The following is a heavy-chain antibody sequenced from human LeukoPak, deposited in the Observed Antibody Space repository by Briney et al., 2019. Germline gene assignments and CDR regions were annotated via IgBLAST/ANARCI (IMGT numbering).Heavy chain of an antibody. CDR3: ARFMVRGVGYYYYGMDA. Sequence: TSETLSLTCAVYGGSFSGYYWSWIRQPPGKGLEWIGEINHSGSTNYNPSLKSRVTISVDTSKNQFSLKLSSVTAADTAVYYCARFMVRGVGYYYYGMDAWGQGTTVTVSS. J-gene: IGHJ6*02. CDR1: GGSFSGYY. CDR2: INHSGST. V-gene: IGHV4-34*01. D-gene: IGHD3-10*01.